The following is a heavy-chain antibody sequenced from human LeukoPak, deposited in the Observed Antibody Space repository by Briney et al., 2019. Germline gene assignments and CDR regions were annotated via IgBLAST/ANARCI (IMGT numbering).Heavy chain of an antibody. J-gene: IGHJ3*01. V-gene: IGHV4-39*07. CDR3: AREVVAAHAFDV. CDR2: IYYSGST. CDR1: GGSISSSSYY. D-gene: IGHD2-15*01. Sequence: SETLSLTCTVSGGSISSSSYYWGWIRQPPGKGLEWIGSIYYSGSTYYNPSLKSRVTISVDTSKNQFSLKLSSVTAADTAVYYCAREVVAAHAFDVWGQGTMVTVSS.